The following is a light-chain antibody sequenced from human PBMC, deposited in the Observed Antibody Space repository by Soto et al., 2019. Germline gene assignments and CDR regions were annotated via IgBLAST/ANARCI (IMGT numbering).Light chain of an antibody. V-gene: IGKV3-11*01. J-gene: IGKJ2*01. CDR1: QSVSSY. Sequence: EIVLTQSPATLSLSPGERATLSCRASQSVSSYLAWYQQKPGQAPRFLIYDASNRATGIPARFSGSGSGTDFTLTISSLESEDYAVYYCQQRSNWPHTFGHGTKLEIK. CDR3: QQRSNWPHT. CDR2: DAS.